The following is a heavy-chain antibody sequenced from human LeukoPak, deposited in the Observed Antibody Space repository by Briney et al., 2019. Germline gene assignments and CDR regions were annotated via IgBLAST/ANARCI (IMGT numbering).Heavy chain of an antibody. D-gene: IGHD5-18*01. CDR1: GFTFSSYS. J-gene: IGHJ4*02. CDR2: ISSSSSTI. Sequence: GGSLRLSCAASGFTFSSYSMNWVRQAPGKGLEWVSHISSSSSTIYYADSVKGRFTISRDNAKNSLYLQMNSLRAEDTAVYYCARHLSGVTGYTYGRGIDYWGQGTLVTVSS. CDR3: ARHLSGVTGYTYGRGIDY. V-gene: IGHV3-48*01.